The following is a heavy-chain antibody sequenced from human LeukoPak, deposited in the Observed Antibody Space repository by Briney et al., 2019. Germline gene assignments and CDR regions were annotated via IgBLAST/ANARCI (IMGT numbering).Heavy chain of an antibody. CDR3: ARGWLQSGFDY. CDR2: IYYSGST. Sequence: SETLSLTCTVSGGSISSYYWGWIRQPPGKGLEWIGSIYYSGSTYYNPSLKSRVTISVDTSKNQFSLQLNSVTPEDTAVYYCARGWLQSGFDYWGQGTLVTVSS. D-gene: IGHD5-24*01. CDR1: GGSISSYY. V-gene: IGHV4-39*07. J-gene: IGHJ4*02.